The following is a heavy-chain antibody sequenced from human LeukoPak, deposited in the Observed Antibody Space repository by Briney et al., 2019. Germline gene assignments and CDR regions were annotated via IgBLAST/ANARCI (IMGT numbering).Heavy chain of an antibody. CDR3: AKGAFTYYYDSSGYNYFDY. Sequence: PGGSLRLSCAASAFTFSRYGMHWVRQAPGKGLEWVAFIRYDGSNKHYADSVKGRFTISRDNSKNTLYLQMNSLRAEDTAVYYCAKGAFTYYYDSSGYNYFDYWGQGTLVTVSS. D-gene: IGHD3-22*01. CDR1: AFTFSRYG. J-gene: IGHJ4*02. V-gene: IGHV3-30*02. CDR2: IRYDGSNK.